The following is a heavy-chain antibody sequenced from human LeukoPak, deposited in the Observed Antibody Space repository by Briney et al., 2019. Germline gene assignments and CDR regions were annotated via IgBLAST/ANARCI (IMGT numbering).Heavy chain of an antibody. CDR2: IGTASDT. CDR1: GFTFSSFD. Sequence: GGSLRLSCAASGFTFSSFDMHWVRQPTGQGLEWVSTIGTASDTYDPGSVEGRFTLSRDNAKNSLNLQMNSLTARDTAVYYCARGPPRGKYYYMDVWGKGTTVTVSS. J-gene: IGHJ6*03. V-gene: IGHV3-13*01. CDR3: ARGPPRGKYYYMDV. D-gene: IGHD1-1*01.